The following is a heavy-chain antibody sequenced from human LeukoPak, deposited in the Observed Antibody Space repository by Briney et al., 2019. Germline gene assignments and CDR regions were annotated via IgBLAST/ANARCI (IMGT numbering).Heavy chain of an antibody. CDR2: IWSDGSTK. CDR1: GFTFSNYG. J-gene: IGHJ4*02. V-gene: IGHV3-33*01. Sequence: GGSLRLSCAASGFTFSNYGIHWVRQPPGKGLEWVAVIWSDGSTKYYADSVKGRLTISRGNSKNTVYLQMNSLRVEDTAVYYCARGLPYSISDYWGQGTLVSVSS. CDR3: ARGLPYSISDY. D-gene: IGHD6-13*01.